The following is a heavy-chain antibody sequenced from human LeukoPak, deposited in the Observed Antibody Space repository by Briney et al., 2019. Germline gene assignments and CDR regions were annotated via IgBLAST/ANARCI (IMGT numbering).Heavy chain of an antibody. Sequence: GGSLRLSCAASGFTFSSYEMNWVRQAPGKGLEWVSSISSSSSYIYYADSVKGRFTISRDNAKNSLYLQMNSLRAEDTAVYYCARWSWDYYDSSGYSEIDYWGQGTLVTVSS. D-gene: IGHD3-22*01. CDR2: ISSSSSYI. V-gene: IGHV3-21*01. J-gene: IGHJ4*02. CDR3: ARWSWDYYDSSGYSEIDY. CDR1: GFTFSSYE.